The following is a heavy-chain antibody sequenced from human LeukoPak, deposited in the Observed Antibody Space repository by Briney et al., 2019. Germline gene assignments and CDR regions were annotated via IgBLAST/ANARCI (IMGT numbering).Heavy chain of an antibody. CDR1: GFPFSTYA. Sequence: PGGSLRLSCAASGFPFSTYAMNWVRQAPGKGLEWVSAVTGSGTNSYYADSVKGRFTVSRDNSRNMVYLQMNSLRAEDTAVYYCAKSPQYSSSWPYWYFDLWGRGTLVTVSS. CDR2: VTGSGTNS. V-gene: IGHV3-23*01. CDR3: AKSPQYSSSWPYWYFDL. J-gene: IGHJ2*01. D-gene: IGHD6-13*01.